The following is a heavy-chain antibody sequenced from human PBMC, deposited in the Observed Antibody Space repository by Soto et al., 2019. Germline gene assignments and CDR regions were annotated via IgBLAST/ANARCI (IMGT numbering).Heavy chain of an antibody. CDR1: DGSLSRSSW. D-gene: IGHD2-8*01. CDR2: IFYSGST. J-gene: IGHJ4*02. Sequence: PTETLSLTCAVSDGSLSRSSWWSWVRQPPGKTLEWLGEIFYSGSTKYNPSLNSRVTISADQSKNDFSLRRSSVTAADTAVYYCVHHGGVPYYHDFWGQGMLVTVSS. CDR3: VHHGGVPYYHDF. V-gene: IGHV4-4*02.